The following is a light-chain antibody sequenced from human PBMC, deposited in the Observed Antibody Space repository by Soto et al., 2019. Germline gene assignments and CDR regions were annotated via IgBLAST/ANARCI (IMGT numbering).Light chain of an antibody. J-gene: IGLJ3*02. CDR3: QVWDDSRDQQV. Sequence: SYELTQAPSVSVAPGQTASITCGATNIGVRSVHWHQKKPGQAPVLVVYDDDARPSGIPGRFSGSNSGNTATLTITRVEAGDEADYYCQVWDDSRDQQVFGGGTKMPVL. CDR2: DDD. V-gene: IGLV3-21*02. CDR1: NIGVRS.